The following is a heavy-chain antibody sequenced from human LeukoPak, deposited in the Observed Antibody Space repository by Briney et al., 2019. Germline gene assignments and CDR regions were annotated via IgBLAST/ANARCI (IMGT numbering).Heavy chain of an antibody. CDR2: IIPIFGTA. V-gene: IGHV1-69*06. D-gene: IGHD6-13*01. Sequence: ASVKVSCKASGYTFTSYDISWVRQAPGQGLEWMGGIIPIFGTANYAQKFQGRVTITADKSTSTAYMELSSLRSEDTAVYYCARETSLIAAAGQGNFDYWGQGTLVTVSS. J-gene: IGHJ4*02. CDR3: ARETSLIAAAGQGNFDY. CDR1: GYTFTSYD.